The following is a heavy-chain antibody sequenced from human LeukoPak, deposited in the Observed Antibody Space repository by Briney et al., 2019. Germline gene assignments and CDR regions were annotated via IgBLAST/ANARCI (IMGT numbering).Heavy chain of an antibody. V-gene: IGHV4-59*01. Sequence: PSETLSLTCTVSGGSISSYYWSWIRQPPGKGLEWIGYIYYSGSTNYNPSLKSRVTISVDTSKNQFSLKLSSVTAADTAVYYCARTGYSGGWYELVYYMDVWGKGTTVTVSS. CDR3: ARTGYSGGWYELVYYMDV. CDR1: GGSISSYY. CDR2: IYYSGST. J-gene: IGHJ6*03. D-gene: IGHD6-19*01.